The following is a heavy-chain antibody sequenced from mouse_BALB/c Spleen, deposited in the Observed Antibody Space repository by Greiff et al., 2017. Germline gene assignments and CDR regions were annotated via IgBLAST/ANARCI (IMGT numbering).Heavy chain of an antibody. CDR3: ARYIYYYGSSYAMDY. Sequence: EVKLMESGPSLVKPSQTLSLTCSVTGDSITSGYWNWIRKFPGNKLEYMGYISYSGSTYYNPSLKSRISITRDTSKNQYYLQLNSVTTEDTATYYCARYIYYYGSSYAMDYWGQGTSVTVSS. CDR2: ISYSGST. D-gene: IGHD1-1*01. J-gene: IGHJ4*01. V-gene: IGHV3-8*02. CDR1: GDSITSGY.